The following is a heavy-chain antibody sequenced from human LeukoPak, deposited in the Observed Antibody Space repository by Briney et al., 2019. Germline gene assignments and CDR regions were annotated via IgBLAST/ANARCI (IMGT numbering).Heavy chain of an antibody. CDR3: TNFGCSSTTCLDY. D-gene: IGHD2-2*01. V-gene: IGHV3-23*01. J-gene: IGHJ4*02. Sequence: GGSLRLSCAASGFTFSSYAMSWVRQAPGKGLEWVSAISGSGGSTYYADSVKGRFTISRDNSRNTLYLQMNSLRAEDTAVYYCTNFGCSSTTCLDYWGQGTLVTVSS. CDR1: GFTFSSYA. CDR2: ISGSGGST.